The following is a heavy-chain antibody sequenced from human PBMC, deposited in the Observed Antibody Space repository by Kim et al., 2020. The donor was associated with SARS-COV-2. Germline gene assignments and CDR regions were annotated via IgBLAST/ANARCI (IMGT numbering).Heavy chain of an antibody. CDR1: GFTFSNYA. D-gene: IGHD3-10*01. J-gene: IGHJ1*01. V-gene: IGHV3-23*03. CDR2: IYSASTAT. CDR3: AKHHTRSADGY. Sequence: GGSLRLSCSASGFTFSNYAMSWVRQAPGKGLEWVSVIYSASTATLYRDSVKGRFTVSRDNSKHTLYLQMNGLRAEDTATYYCAKHHTRSADGYLGQCSL.